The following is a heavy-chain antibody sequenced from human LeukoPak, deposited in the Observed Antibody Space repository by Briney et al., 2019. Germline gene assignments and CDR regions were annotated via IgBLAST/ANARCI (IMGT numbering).Heavy chain of an antibody. CDR2: ISGSGGST. J-gene: IGHJ4*02. V-gene: IGHV3-23*01. CDR3: AKDGALVGATIFWGPTSFDY. CDR1: GFTFSSYA. D-gene: IGHD1-26*01. Sequence: GGSLRLSCAASGFTFSSYAMSWVRQAPGKGLEWVSAISGSGGSTYYADSVKGRFTISRDNSKNTLYLQMNSLRAEDTAVYYCAKDGALVGATIFWGPTSFDYWGQGTLVTVSS.